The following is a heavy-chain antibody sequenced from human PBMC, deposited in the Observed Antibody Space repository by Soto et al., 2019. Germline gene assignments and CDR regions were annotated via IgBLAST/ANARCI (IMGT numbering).Heavy chain of an antibody. CDR2: IDHTGST. CDR1: AESFGGYS. J-gene: IGHJ4*02. V-gene: IGHV4-34*01. CDR3: TRSPTHFNYVWGNSTY. D-gene: IGHD3-16*01. Sequence: PSETLSLTCAVFAESFGGYSWSWVRQPPGRGLEWIGEIDHTGSTNYNPSLKSRVTISVDTSKNQFSLKLRPVTAADTAVYYRTRSPTHFNYVWGNSTYWGQGTLVTVSS.